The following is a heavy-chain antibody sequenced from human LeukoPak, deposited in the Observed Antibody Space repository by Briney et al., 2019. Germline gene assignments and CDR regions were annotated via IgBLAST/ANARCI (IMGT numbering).Heavy chain of an antibody. J-gene: IGHJ4*02. D-gene: IGHD2/OR15-2a*01. CDR2: ISYDGSNK. CDR3: ARDQVRFLYYFDY. V-gene: IGHV3-30-3*01. Sequence: PGGSLRLSCAASGFTFSSYAMHWVRQAPGKGLEWVAVISYDGSNKYYADSVKGRFTISRDNSKNTLYLQMNSLRAEDTAVYYCARDQVRFLYYFDYWGQGTLVTGSS. CDR1: GFTFSSYA.